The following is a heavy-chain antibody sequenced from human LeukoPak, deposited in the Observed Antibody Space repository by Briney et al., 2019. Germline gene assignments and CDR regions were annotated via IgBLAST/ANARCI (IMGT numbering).Heavy chain of an antibody. J-gene: IGHJ3*02. CDR3: ARVGDMEAFDI. CDR2: MWYDGRNK. V-gene: IGHV3-33*01. D-gene: IGHD3-16*01. CDR1: GFTLSSFG. Sequence: GGSLRLSCAASGFTLSSFGMVWVRQAPGKGLEWVTLMWYDGRNKYYADSVKGRFTISRDNSKNTVYLQTNSLRGEDTAVYYCARVGDMEAFDIWGQGTRVTVSS.